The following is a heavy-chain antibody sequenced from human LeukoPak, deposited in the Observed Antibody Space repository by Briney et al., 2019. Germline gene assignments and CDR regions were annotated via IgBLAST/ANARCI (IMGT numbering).Heavy chain of an antibody. J-gene: IGHJ6*03. V-gene: IGHV4-34*01. CDR3: ARRSGIQLWLKDYYYMDV. D-gene: IGHD5-18*01. Sequence: SETLSLTCAVYGGSFSGYYWSWIRQPPGKGLEWIGEINHSGSTSYNPSLKSRVTISVDTSKNQFSLKLSSVTAADTAVYYCARRSGIQLWLKDYYYMDVWGKGTTVTISS. CDR2: INHSGST. CDR1: GGSFSGYY.